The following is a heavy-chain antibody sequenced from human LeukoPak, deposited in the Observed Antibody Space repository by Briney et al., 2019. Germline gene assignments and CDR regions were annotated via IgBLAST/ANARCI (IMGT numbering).Heavy chain of an antibody. V-gene: IGHV3-21*03. CDR2: ISRSSIYT. J-gene: IGHJ4*02. Sequence: GGSLGLSCTASGFTFSNYNMNWVRQAPGKGLGWVSSISRSSIYTYYADSVKGRFTISRDNSKNTLYLQMNSLKNEDTAVYYCVTEVSGSFPTWGQGTLVTVSS. CDR1: GFTFSNYN. D-gene: IGHD1-26*01. CDR3: VTEVSGSFPT.